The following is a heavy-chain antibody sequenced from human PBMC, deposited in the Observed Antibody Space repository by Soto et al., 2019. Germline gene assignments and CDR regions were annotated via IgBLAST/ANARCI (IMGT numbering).Heavy chain of an antibody. CDR2: IYHSGNT. V-gene: IGHV4-31*03. CDR3: ARVGISSSDAFNI. D-gene: IGHD6-6*01. J-gene: IGHJ3*02. Sequence: SETLSLTCSVSGGSISSGGYYWSWIRQLPGKDLEWIGYIYHSGNTYYNSSLKSRLTISVDTSKNQFSLKLTSVTAADTAVYYCARVGISSSDAFNIWGQGTMVTVSS. CDR1: GGSISSGGYY.